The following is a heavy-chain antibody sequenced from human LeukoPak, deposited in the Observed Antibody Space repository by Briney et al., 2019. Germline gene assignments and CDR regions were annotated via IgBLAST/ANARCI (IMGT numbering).Heavy chain of an antibody. D-gene: IGHD3-16*01. CDR3: ARDSHDLGTLSYFDY. Sequence: SETLSLTCTVSGGSISSYYWTWIRQSPGKGLEWIGYIYYSGSTNYNPSLKSRVTISVDTSKNQFSLKLSSVTAADTAVYYCARDSHDLGTLSYFDYWGQGTLVTVSS. CDR2: IYYSGST. V-gene: IGHV4-59*01. J-gene: IGHJ4*02. CDR1: GGSISSYY.